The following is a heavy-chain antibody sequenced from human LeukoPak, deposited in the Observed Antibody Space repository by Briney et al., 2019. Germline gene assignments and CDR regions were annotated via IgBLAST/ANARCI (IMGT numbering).Heavy chain of an antibody. V-gene: IGHV1-18*01. Sequence: GASVKVSCKASGYTFTSYGISWVRQAPGQGLEWMGWISAYNGNTNYAQKLQGRVTMTTDTSTSTAYMELRSLRSDDTAVDYCARNMYYYGSGSANTLDYLGQGTLVTVSS. CDR3: ARNMYYYGSGSANTLDY. CDR1: GYTFTSYG. J-gene: IGHJ4*02. CDR2: ISAYNGNT. D-gene: IGHD3-10*01.